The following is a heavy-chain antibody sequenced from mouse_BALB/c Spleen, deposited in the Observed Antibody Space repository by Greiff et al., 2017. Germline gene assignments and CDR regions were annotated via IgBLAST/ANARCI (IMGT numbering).Heavy chain of an antibody. J-gene: IGHJ4*01. Sequence: VQLQESGPGLVAPSQSLSITCTVSGFSLTSYGVHWVRQPPGKGLEWLGVIWAGGSTNYNSALMSRLSISKDNSKSQVFLKMNSLQTDDTAMYYCARDKALWGKVYAMDYWGQGTSVTVSS. D-gene: IGHD1-1*02. CDR1: GFSLTSYG. CDR2: IWAGGST. V-gene: IGHV2-9*02. CDR3: ARDKALWGKVYAMDY.